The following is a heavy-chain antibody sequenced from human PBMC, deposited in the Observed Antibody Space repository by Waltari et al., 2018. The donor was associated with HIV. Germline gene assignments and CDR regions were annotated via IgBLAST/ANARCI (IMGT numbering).Heavy chain of an antibody. V-gene: IGHV3-9*01. J-gene: IGHJ6*02. CDR2: FSLDSDRI. CDR1: GFTFDKYA. Sequence: EVQLVESGGGLVQPGGPLRLSCAVSGFTFDKYAMHWVRQVPGKGLEWVSGFSLDSDRIDYADSVKGRFTVSRDNAKNSLYLQMNSLRVEDTALYYCGKDLTPGGLDVWGQGTTVIVSS. CDR3: GKDLTPGGLDV.